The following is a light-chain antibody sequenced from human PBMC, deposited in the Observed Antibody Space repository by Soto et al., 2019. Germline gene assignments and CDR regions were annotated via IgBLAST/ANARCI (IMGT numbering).Light chain of an antibody. V-gene: IGLV1-44*01. CDR1: SSNIGRNT. CDR2: SNN. Sequence: QAVVTQPPSASGTPGQRVTISCSGSSSNIGRNTVNWYQQLPGTAPKLLIHSNNQRPSGVPDRFSGSKSGTSASLAISGLQSEDEDDYYCAAWDGSLNGWVFGGGTKVTVL. J-gene: IGLJ3*02. CDR3: AAWDGSLNGWV.